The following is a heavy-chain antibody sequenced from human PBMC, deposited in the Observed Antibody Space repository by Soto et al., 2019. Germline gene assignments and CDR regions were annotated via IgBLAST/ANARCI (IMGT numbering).Heavy chain of an antibody. D-gene: IGHD4-17*01. Sequence: GSLRLSCAVSEFTFSTYAMSWVRQAPGKGLEWVSAISGSGGSTFYADSVKGRFTISRDNSINMLYLQINSLRPEDTAVYYCAHPRGYGVFDAYDIWGQGAMVTVSS. V-gene: IGHV3-23*01. CDR3: AHPRGYGVFDAYDI. CDR1: EFTFSTYA. CDR2: ISGSGGST. J-gene: IGHJ3*02.